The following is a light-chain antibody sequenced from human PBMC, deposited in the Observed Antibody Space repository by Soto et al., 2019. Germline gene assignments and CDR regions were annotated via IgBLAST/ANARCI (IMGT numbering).Light chain of an antibody. CDR3: SSYVGSNNYV. CDR1: SSDVGRYNY. V-gene: IGLV2-8*01. J-gene: IGLJ1*01. CDR2: EVT. Sequence: QSALTQPPSASGSPGQSVTISCIGTSSDVGRYNYVSWYQHHPGKAPKLIIYEVTKRPSGVPDRFSGSKSANTASLTVSGLQADDEADYYCSSYVGSNNYVFGTGTKVTV.